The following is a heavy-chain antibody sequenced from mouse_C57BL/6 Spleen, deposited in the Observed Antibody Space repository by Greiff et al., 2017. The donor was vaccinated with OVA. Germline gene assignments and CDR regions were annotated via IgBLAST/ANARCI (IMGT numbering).Heavy chain of an antibody. CDR2: ISDGGSYT. V-gene: IGHV5-4*01. CDR3: EREGSSGYFGDMDY. D-gene: IGHD3-2*02. Sequence: EVKLVESGGGLVKPGGSLKLSCAASGFTFSSYAMSWVRQTPEKRLEWVATISDGGSYTYYPDNVKGRFTISRDNAKNNLYLQMSHLKSEDTAMXYCEREGSSGYFGDMDYWGQGTSVTVSS. J-gene: IGHJ4*01. CDR1: GFTFSSYA.